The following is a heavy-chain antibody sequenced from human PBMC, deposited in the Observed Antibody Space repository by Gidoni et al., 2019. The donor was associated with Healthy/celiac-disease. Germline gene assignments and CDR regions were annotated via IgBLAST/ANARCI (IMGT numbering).Heavy chain of an antibody. D-gene: IGHD2-2*01. CDR1: GFTFSSYW. CDR2: IKQDGSEK. V-gene: IGHV3-7*05. Sequence: EVQLVESGGGLVQPGGSLRLSCAASGFTFSSYWMSWVCQAPGKGLEWVANIKQDGSEKYYVDSVKGRFTISRDNAKNPLYLQMNSLRAEDTAVYYCAREDIVVVPAAMAPSGFDYWGQGTLVTVSS. J-gene: IGHJ4*02. CDR3: AREDIVVVPAAMAPSGFDY.